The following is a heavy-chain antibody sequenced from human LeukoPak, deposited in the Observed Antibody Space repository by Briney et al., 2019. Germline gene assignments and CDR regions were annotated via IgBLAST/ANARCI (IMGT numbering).Heavy chain of an antibody. V-gene: IGHV3-15*01. CDR2: IKSKTNGGTT. Sequence: PGGSLRLSCVASGFTFSKTWMTWVRQAPGKGLEWVGRIKSKTNGGTTEYAAPVKGRFSVSRDDSKDTLYLQMNSLKTEDTAVYYCTPWGYYYDDSCHPPSAYWGQGTLVTVSS. J-gene: IGHJ4*02. CDR1: GFTFSKTW. CDR3: TPWGYYYDDSCHPPSAY. D-gene: IGHD3-22*01.